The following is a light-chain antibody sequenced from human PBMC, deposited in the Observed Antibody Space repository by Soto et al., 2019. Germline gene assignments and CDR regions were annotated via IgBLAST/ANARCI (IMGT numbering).Light chain of an antibody. Sequence: DIQMHQSPSTLSASVGDRVTVTCRASQTITTWLAWYQQKPGKAPELLIYDASSLESGVPLRFSGSGSGTEFTLTISSLQPDDFATYDCQEYYSYLRTFGQGTKVEI. V-gene: IGKV1-5*01. CDR3: QEYYSYLRT. CDR1: QTITTW. J-gene: IGKJ1*01. CDR2: DAS.